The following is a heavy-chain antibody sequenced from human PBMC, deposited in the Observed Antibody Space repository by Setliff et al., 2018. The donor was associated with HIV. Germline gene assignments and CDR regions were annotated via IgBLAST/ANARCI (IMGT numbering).Heavy chain of an antibody. Sequence: PGGSLRLSCEASGFIFSTYGMHWVRQAPGKGLEWVAFIRSDETNKYYSDSVKGRFTISRDTSKNTLFLQINSLRPEDTAVYYCARISVASRYNSDMDVWGKGTRSPSP. D-gene: IGHD5-12*01. V-gene: IGHV3-30*02. CDR3: ARISVASRYNSDMDV. J-gene: IGHJ6*03. CDR1: GFIFSTYG. CDR2: IRSDETNK.